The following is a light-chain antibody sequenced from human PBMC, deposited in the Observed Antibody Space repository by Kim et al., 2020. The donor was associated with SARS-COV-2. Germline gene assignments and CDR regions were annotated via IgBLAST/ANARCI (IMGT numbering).Light chain of an antibody. J-gene: IGKJ1*01. CDR1: QSISSW. V-gene: IGKV1-5*03. Sequence: DIQMTQSPSTLSASVGDRVTITCRASQSISSWLVWYQQKPGKAPKLLIYKASTLESGVPSRFSGSGSGTEFTLTISSLQPDDFATYYCEQYNTYAWTFGQETKVDIK. CDR2: KAS. CDR3: EQYNTYAWT.